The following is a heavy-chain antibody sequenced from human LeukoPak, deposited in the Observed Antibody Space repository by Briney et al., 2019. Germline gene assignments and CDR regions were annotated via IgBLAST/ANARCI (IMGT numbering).Heavy chain of an antibody. Sequence: LETLSLTCTVSGGSISSSSYYWGWIRQPPGKGLEWIGSIYYSGSTYYNPSLKSRVTISVDTSKNQFSLKLSSVTAADTAVYYCAFGYSNYYFDYWGQGTLVTVSS. V-gene: IGHV4-39*01. CDR3: AFGYSNYYFDY. CDR1: GGSISSSSYY. CDR2: IYYSGST. J-gene: IGHJ4*02. D-gene: IGHD2-15*01.